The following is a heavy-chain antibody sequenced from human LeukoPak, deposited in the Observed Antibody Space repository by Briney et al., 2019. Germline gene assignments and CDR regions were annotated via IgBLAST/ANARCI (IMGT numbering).Heavy chain of an antibody. D-gene: IGHD3-10*01. Sequence: ASVKVSCKVSGYTLTELSMHWVRQASGKGLEWMGGFDPEDGETIYAQKFQGRVTMTEDTSTDTAYMELSSLSSEDTAVYYCATHGRFGELSVDYWGQGTLVTVSS. V-gene: IGHV1-24*01. CDR2: FDPEDGET. CDR1: GYTLTELS. J-gene: IGHJ4*02. CDR3: ATHGRFGELSVDY.